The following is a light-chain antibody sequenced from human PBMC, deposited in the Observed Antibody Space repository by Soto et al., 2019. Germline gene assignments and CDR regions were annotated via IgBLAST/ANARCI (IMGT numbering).Light chain of an antibody. V-gene: IGLV4-69*01. J-gene: IGLJ3*02. CDR3: QTWGTGPLV. CDR2: LDSDGSH. Sequence: QPVLTQSPSASASLGASVKLTCTLTSGHSSYTIAWHQQQPEKGPRYLMKLDSDGSHNKGDGIPDRFSGSSSGAERYLIISSLQSEDEADYYCQTWGTGPLVFGGGTQLTVL. CDR1: SGHSSYT.